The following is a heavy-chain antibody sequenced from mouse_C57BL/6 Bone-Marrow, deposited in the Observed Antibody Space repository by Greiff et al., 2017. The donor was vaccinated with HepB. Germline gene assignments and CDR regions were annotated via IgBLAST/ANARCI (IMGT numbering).Heavy chain of an antibody. D-gene: IGHD1-1*01. V-gene: IGHV1-55*01. J-gene: IGHJ4*01. CDR2: IYPGSGST. Sequence: QVQLQQPGAELVKPGASVKMSCKASGYTFTSYWITWVKQRPGQGLEWIGDIYPGSGSTNYNEKFKSKAILTVDTSSSTAYMQLSSLTSEDSAVYYCAREENYYGSIMDYWGQGTSVTVSS. CDR1: GYTFTSYW. CDR3: AREENYYGSIMDY.